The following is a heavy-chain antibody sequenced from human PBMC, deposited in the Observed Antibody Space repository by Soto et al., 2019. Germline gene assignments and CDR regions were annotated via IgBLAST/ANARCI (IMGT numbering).Heavy chain of an antibody. Sequence: QVQLVQSGAEVKKPGSSVKVSCKASGGTFSSYAISWVRQAPGQGLEWMGGIIPIFGTANYAQKFQGRVTITADESTSTAYMELSSLRSEDTAVYYCARDRGRGGYAGEGDPTYYGMDVWGQGTTVTVSS. CDR3: ARDRGRGGYAGEGDPTYYGMDV. D-gene: IGHD5-12*01. J-gene: IGHJ6*02. V-gene: IGHV1-69*01. CDR2: IIPIFGTA. CDR1: GGTFSSYA.